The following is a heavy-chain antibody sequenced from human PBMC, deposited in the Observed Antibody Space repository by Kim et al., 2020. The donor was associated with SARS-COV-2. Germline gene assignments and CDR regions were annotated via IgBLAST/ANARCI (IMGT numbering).Heavy chain of an antibody. V-gene: IGHV3-30-3*01. CDR2: ISYDGSNK. D-gene: IGHD6-19*01. CDR3: ARDLEQWLVRAYFDY. J-gene: IGHJ4*02. Sequence: GGSLRLSCAASGFTFSSYAMHWVRQAPGKGLEWVAVISYDGSNKYYADSVKGRFTISRDNSKNTLYLQMNSLRAEDTAVYYCARDLEQWLVRAYFDYWGQGTLVTVSS. CDR1: GFTFSSYA.